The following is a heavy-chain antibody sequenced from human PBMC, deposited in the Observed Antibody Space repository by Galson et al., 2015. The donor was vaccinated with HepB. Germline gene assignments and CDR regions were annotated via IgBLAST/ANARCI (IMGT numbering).Heavy chain of an antibody. J-gene: IGHJ4*02. CDR2: DRCSGGSA. Sequence: ALRLPCAAAGFTFDSYAMSWVGPGRGIGVGCVGDDRCSGGSAYYADSVKGRFTISRDNSKNTLYLQMNSLRAEDTAVYYCAKVIIGRCYFDYWGQGTLVTVSS. D-gene: IGHD2-15*01. V-gene: IGHV3-23*01. CDR3: AKVIIGRCYFDY. CDR1: GFTFDSYA.